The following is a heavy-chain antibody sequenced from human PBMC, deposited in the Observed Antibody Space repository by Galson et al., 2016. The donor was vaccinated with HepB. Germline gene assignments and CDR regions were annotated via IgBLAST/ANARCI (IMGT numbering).Heavy chain of an antibody. J-gene: IGHJ6*03. CDR2: MFTSGGT. D-gene: IGHD3-16*01. CDR1: GGSISRSNYY. Sequence: TLSLTCTVSGGSISRSNYYWSWIRQPAGKGLEWIGRMFTSGGTNYNPSLKSRVTMSLDTSKNQFSLKVKYVTAADTAVYCGARVSKAPRPFGVHSFYDMDVWGKGTTVTVSS. CDR3: ARVSKAPRPFGVHSFYDMDV. V-gene: IGHV4-61*02.